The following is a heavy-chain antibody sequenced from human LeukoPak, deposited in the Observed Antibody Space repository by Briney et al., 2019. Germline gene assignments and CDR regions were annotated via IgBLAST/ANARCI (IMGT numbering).Heavy chain of an antibody. CDR1: GYSISSGYY. CDR3: ASTYSSGFASDY. CDR2: IYHSGST. D-gene: IGHD6-19*01. V-gene: IGHV4-38-2*02. J-gene: IGHJ4*02. Sequence: PSETLSLTCTVSGYSISSGYYWGWIRQPPGKGLEWTGSIYHSGSTYYNPSLKSRVTISVDTSKNQFSLKLSSVTAADTAVYYCASTYSSGFASDYWGQGTLVTVPS.